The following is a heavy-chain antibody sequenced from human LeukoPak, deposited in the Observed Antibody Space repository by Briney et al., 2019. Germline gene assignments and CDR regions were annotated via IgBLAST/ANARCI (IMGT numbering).Heavy chain of an antibody. CDR2: IYYSGST. J-gene: IGHJ4*02. V-gene: IGHV4-30-4*08. D-gene: IGHD1-26*01. Sequence: PSETLSLTCAVSGYSISSGYYWSWIRQPPGKGLEWIGYIYYSGSTYYNPSLKSRVTISVDTSKNQFSLKLSSVTAADTAVYYCAREIPFISGSYYDYWGQGTLVTVSS. CDR3: AREIPFISGSYYDY. CDR1: GYSISSGYY.